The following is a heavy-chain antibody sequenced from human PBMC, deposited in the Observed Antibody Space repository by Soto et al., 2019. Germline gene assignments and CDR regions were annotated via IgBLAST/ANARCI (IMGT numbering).Heavy chain of an antibody. V-gene: IGHV4-30-4*01. D-gene: IGHD3-16*01. CDR1: GGSISSGDYY. CDR3: ARDRFQGSDWFDP. CDR2: IYYSGST. Sequence: SETLSLTCTVSGGSISSGDYYWSWIRQPPGKGLEWIGYIYYSGSTYYNPSLKSRVTISVDTSKNQFSLKLSSVTAADTAVYYCARDRFQGSDWFDPWGQGTLVTVSS. J-gene: IGHJ5*02.